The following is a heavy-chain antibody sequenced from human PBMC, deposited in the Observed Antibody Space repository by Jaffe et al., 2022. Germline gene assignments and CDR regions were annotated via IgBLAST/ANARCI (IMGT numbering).Heavy chain of an antibody. CDR1: GFTFSSYE. J-gene: IGHJ4*02. D-gene: IGHD6-13*01. Sequence: EVQLVESGGGLVQPGGSLRLSCAASGFTFSSYEMNWVRQAPGKGLEWVSYISSSGSTIYYADSVKGRFTISRDNAKNSLYLQMNSLRAEDTAVYYCARDPGRLAAAGYYFDYWGQGTLVTVSS. V-gene: IGHV3-48*03. CDR3: ARDPGRLAAAGYYFDY. CDR2: ISSSGSTI.